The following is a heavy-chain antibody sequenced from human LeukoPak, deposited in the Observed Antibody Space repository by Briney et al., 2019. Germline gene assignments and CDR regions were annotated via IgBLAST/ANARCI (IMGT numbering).Heavy chain of an antibody. Sequence: PSETLSLTCTVSGGSISSSSYYWGWIRQPPGKGLEWIGSIYYSGSTYYNPSLKSRVTISVDTSKNQFSLKLSSVTAADTAVYYCARLWRTGNDFDYWGREPWSPSPQ. CDR1: GGSISSSSYY. CDR3: ARLWRTGNDFDY. J-gene: IGHJ4*02. D-gene: IGHD7-27*01. V-gene: IGHV4-39*01. CDR2: IYYSGST.